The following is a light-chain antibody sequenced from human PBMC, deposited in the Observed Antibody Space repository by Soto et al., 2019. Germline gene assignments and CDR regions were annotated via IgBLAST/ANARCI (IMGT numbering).Light chain of an antibody. J-gene: IGLJ2*01. CDR3: AAWDDSLNGPV. V-gene: IGLV1-44*01. CDR2: SNN. CDR1: SSNIGSNT. Sequence: QSVLTQPPSASGTPGQRVTISCSGRSSNIGSNTVNWYQQLPGTAPKLLIYSNNQRPSGVPDRFSGSKSGTSASLAISGLQPEDQADYYCAAWDDSLNGPVFGGGTKLTVL.